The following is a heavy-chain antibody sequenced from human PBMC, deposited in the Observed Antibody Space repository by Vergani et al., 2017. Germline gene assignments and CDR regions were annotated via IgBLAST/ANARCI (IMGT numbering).Heavy chain of an antibody. CDR1: GGTFSSYA. CDR3: ARDRSRVYSSSLNAFDI. J-gene: IGHJ3*02. V-gene: IGHV1-69*06. Sequence: QVQLVQSGAEVKKPGSSVKVSCKASGGTFSSYAISWVRQAPGQGLEWMGGIIPIFGTANYAQKFQGRVTITADNSTSTAYMELSSLRSEDTAVYYCARDRSRVYSSSLNAFDIWGQGTMVTVSS. CDR2: IIPIFGTA. D-gene: IGHD6-13*01.